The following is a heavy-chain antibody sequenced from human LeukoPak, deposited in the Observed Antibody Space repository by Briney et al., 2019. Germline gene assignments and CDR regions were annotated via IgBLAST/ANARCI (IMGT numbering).Heavy chain of an antibody. CDR1: GFGFTSHG. CDR2: IRSDGSNK. D-gene: IGHD5-12*01. J-gene: IGHJ4*02. V-gene: IGHV3-30*02. CDR3: ARGPSGYHNT. Sequence: GGSLRLSCAASGFGFTSHGMNWVRQTPGKGLEWVAFIRSDGSNKYYADSVKGRFIVSRDNSKNTLYLQMNSLRAEDTAVYYCARGPSGYHNTGGQGTLVTVSS.